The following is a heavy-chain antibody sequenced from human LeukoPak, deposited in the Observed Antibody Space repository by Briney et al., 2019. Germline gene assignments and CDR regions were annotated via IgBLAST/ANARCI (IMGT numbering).Heavy chain of an antibody. D-gene: IGHD1-26*01. CDR3: ARDRSGSYPYYLDY. CDR2: ISSRSAYI. J-gene: IGHJ4*02. Sequence: GGSLRLSCAASGFTFSDYSMNWVRQAPGKGLEWVSSISSRSAYIHYTDSVKGRLTISRDNAENSLYLQMNNLRADDTAVYYCARDRSGSYPYYLDYWGQGTVVTVSS. V-gene: IGHV3-21*01. CDR1: GFTFSDYS.